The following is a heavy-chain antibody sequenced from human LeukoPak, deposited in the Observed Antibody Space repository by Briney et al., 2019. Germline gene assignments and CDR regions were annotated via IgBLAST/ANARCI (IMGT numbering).Heavy chain of an antibody. J-gene: IGHJ4*02. CDR2: MNYKSGNT. CDR3: ARGRVNSGWYVDY. Sequence: ASVKVSCKASGYTFINNDINWVRQASGQGLEGMGWMNYKSGNTGYAQKFQGRVTMTRNTSISTAYMELTSLRSEDTAVYYCARGRVNSGWYVDYWGQGTLVAVSS. V-gene: IGHV1-8*01. D-gene: IGHD6-19*01. CDR1: GYTFINND.